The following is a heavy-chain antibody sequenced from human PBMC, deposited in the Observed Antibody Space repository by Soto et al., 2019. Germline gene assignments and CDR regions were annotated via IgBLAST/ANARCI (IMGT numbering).Heavy chain of an antibody. J-gene: IGHJ3*02. CDR2: IVVGSGNT. D-gene: IGHD6-19*01. V-gene: IGHV1-58*01. Sequence: ASVKVSCKASGFTFTSYAVQWVRQARGQRLEWIGWIVVGSGNTNYAQKFQERVTITRDMSTSTAYMELSSLRSEDTAVYYCAAEGLGDSSGWYDAFDIWGQGTMVTVSS. CDR3: AAEGLGDSSGWYDAFDI. CDR1: GFTFTSYA.